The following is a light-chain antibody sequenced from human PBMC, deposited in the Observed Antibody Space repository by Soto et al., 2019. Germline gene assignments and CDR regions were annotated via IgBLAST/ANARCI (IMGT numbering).Light chain of an antibody. Sequence: EIVMTQSPATLSVSPGERATLCCRASQSVSSNLAWYQQKPGQAPRLLIYGASTRATGIPARFSGSGSGTEFTLTISSLQSADFAVYYCQQYNNWPPWTFGQGTKVDIK. CDR2: GAS. J-gene: IGKJ1*01. CDR1: QSVSSN. CDR3: QQYNNWPPWT. V-gene: IGKV3-15*01.